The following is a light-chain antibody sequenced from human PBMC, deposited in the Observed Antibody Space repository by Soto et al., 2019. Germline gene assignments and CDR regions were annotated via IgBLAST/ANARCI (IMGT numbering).Light chain of an antibody. CDR3: AAWDGSLNVYV. V-gene: IGLV1-44*01. J-gene: IGLJ1*01. Sequence: QSVLTQSPSASGTPGQRVTISCSGSSSSIGSNSVNWHQQLPRTAPKVLIYTNSQRPSGVPDRFSGYKSGTSASLAISGLQPEDEADYYCAAWDGSLNVYVFGTGTKVTVL. CDR1: SSSIGSNS. CDR2: TNS.